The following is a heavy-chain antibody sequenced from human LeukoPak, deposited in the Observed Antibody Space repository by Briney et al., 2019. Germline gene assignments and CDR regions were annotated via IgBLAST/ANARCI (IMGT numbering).Heavy chain of an antibody. J-gene: IGHJ6*02. CDR2: TYYSGST. Sequence: SQTLSLTCTVSGGSISSGDYYWSWIRQPPGKGLEWIGYTYYSGSTYYNPSLKSRVTISVDTSKNQFSLKLSSVTAADTAVYYCAREGHVWSFTSPYYYYYGMDVWGQGTTVTVSS. D-gene: IGHD4/OR15-4a*01. CDR3: AREGHVWSFTSPYYYYYGMDV. V-gene: IGHV4-30-4*01. CDR1: GGSISSGDYY.